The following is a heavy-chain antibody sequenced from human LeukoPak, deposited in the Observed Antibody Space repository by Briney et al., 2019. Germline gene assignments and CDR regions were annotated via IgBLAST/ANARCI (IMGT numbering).Heavy chain of an antibody. D-gene: IGHD5-18*01. CDR3: ARVQRGYTYGYGAAGFDY. CDR1: GFTFSSYS. Sequence: GGSLRLSCAASGFTFSSYSMNWVRQAPGKGLEWVSSISSSSSYIYYADSVKGRFTISRDNAKNSLYLQMNSLRAEDTAVYYCARVQRGYTYGYGAAGFDYWGQGSLVTVSS. V-gene: IGHV3-21*01. CDR2: ISSSSSYI. J-gene: IGHJ4*02.